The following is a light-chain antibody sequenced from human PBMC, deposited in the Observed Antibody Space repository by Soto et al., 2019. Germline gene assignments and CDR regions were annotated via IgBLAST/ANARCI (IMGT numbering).Light chain of an antibody. CDR2: AS. J-gene: IGKJ3*01. CDR3: QHYGTLAL. V-gene: IGKV3-20*01. CDR1: QSVSDSY. Sequence: EIVLTQSPGTLSLSPGERATLSCRASQSVSDSYLAWYQQKPGQAPRLLIYASSRATGIPDRFSGSGSGTDFTLTISRLEPEDFAVHYCQHYGTLALFGPGTKVDIK.